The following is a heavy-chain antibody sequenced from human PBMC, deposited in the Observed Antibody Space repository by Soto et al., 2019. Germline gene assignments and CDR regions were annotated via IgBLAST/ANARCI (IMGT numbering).Heavy chain of an antibody. CDR2: IWYDGSNK. CDR3: ARVRPLLYCGGDCYFLPPDY. J-gene: IGHJ4*02. V-gene: IGHV3-33*01. D-gene: IGHD2-21*02. CDR1: GFTFSSYG. Sequence: GGSLRLSCAASGFTFSSYGMHWVRQAPGKGLEWVAVIWYDGSNKYYADSVKGRFTISRDNSKNTLYLQMNSLRAEDTAVYYCARVRPLLYCGGDCYFLPPDYWGQGTLVTVSS.